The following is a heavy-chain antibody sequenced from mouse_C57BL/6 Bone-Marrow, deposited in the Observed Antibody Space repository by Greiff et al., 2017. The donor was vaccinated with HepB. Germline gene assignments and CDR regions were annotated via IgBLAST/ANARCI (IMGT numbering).Heavy chain of an antibody. J-gene: IGHJ2*01. CDR2: INPYNGDT. CDR1: GYSFTSYF. CDR3: ASGQDGYYFDY. D-gene: IGHD2-3*01. V-gene: IGHV1-20*01. Sequence: EVQLQQSGPELVRPGASVKISCKASGYSFTSYFMNWVMQSPGQGLEWIGRINPYNGDTFYNQKFKGKATLTVDKSSSTAHMELRSLTSEDSAVYYCASGQDGYYFDYWGQGTTLTVSS.